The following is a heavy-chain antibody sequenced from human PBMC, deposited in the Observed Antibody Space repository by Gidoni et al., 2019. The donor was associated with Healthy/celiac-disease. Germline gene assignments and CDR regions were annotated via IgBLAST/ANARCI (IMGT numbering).Heavy chain of an antibody. CDR3: ARDPTANWGPLGLADY. J-gene: IGHJ4*02. Sequence: QVQLVESGGGVVQPGRSLRLSCAASGFTFSSYGMHWVRQAPGKGLEWVAVIWYDGSNKYYADSVKGRFTISRDNSKNTLYLQMNSLRAEDTAVYYCARDPTANWGPLGLADYWGQGTLVTVSS. V-gene: IGHV3-33*01. CDR2: IWYDGSNK. CDR1: GFTFSSYG. D-gene: IGHD7-27*01.